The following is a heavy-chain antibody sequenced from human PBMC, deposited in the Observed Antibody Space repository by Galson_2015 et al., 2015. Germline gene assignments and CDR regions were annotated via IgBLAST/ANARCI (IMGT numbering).Heavy chain of an antibody. D-gene: IGHD6-19*01. CDR2: ISSSSRYI. Sequence: SLRLSCAASGFTLSSHSMNWVRQAPGKGLEWVSSISSSSRYIYYADSVEGRFTISRDNAKNSLFLQMNGLRAEDTAVYYCATTTNSGWFWGQGTLVTVSS. V-gene: IGHV3-21*01. J-gene: IGHJ4*02. CDR3: ATTTNSGWF. CDR1: GFTLSSHS.